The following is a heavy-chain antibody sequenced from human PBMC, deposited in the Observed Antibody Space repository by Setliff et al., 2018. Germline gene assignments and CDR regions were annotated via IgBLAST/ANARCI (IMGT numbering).Heavy chain of an antibody. V-gene: IGHV3-23*01. CDR3: AIGGVQRRSSGTYFWN. J-gene: IGHJ4*02. CDR1: GFTFSTYA. CDR2: IGGSGDTT. D-gene: IGHD1-26*01. Sequence: GGSLRLSCAASGFTFSTYALSWVRQAPGKGLEWVSAIGGSGDTTYYADSVKGRFTISRDNSKNTLYVQMNSLRAEDTAVYYCAIGGVQRRSSGTYFWNWGQGTLVTVSS.